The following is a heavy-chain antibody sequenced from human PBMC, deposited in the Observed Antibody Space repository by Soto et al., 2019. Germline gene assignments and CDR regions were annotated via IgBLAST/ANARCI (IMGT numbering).Heavy chain of an antibody. J-gene: IGHJ6*02. CDR2: INHSGST. CDR1: GRSFSGYY. CDR3: ARKPYYYYYYGMDV. V-gene: IGHV4-34*01. Sequence: XETLTHTCAVYGRSFSGYYWSWIRQPPGKGLEWIGEINHSGSTNYNPSLKSRVTISVDTSKNQFSLKLSSVTAADTAVYYCARKPYYYYYYGMDVWGQETTVTVS.